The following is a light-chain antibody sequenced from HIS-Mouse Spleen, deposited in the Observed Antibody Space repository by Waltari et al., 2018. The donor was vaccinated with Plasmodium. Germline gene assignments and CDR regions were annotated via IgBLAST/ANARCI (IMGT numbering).Light chain of an antibody. Sequence: SYELTQPPSVSVSPGQTARITCSGDALPKKYAYWYQQKSGQAPVLVIYEDSKRPSGIPERFSGCSSGYMATLTVGGCQVDEGADYDCNNTDDSGNHRLFDGGTRLTVL. CDR2: EDS. CDR3: NNTDDSGNHRL. J-gene: IGLJ3*02. V-gene: IGLV3-10*01. CDR1: ALPKKY.